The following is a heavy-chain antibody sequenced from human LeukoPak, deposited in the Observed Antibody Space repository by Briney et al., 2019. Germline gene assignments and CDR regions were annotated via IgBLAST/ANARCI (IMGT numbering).Heavy chain of an antibody. CDR1: GFTFSSYA. V-gene: IGHV3-23*01. D-gene: IGHD5-18*01. Sequence: GGSLRLSCAASGFTFSSYAMSWVRQAPGKGLEWVSAISGSGGSTYYADFVKGRFTISRDNSKNTLYLQMNSLRAEDTAVYYCATNTAMVVWVDYWGQGTLVTVSS. CDR3: ATNTAMVVWVDY. CDR2: ISGSGGST. J-gene: IGHJ4*02.